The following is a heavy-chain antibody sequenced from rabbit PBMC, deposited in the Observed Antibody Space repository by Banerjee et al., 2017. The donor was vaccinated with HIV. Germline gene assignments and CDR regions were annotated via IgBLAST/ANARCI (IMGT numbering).Heavy chain of an antibody. CDR1: GFSFSRNHL. J-gene: IGHJ4*01. CDR2: IYTGDGST. V-gene: IGHV1S40*01. D-gene: IGHD4-2*01. Sequence: QSLEESGGDLVKPGASLTLTCTASGFSFSRNHLMCWVRQAPGKGLEWIGCIYTGDGSTYYASWAKGRFTISKTSSTTVTLQVTSLTAADTATYFCAKFNLGAGVVLNLWGPGTLVTVS. CDR3: AKFNLGAGVVLNL.